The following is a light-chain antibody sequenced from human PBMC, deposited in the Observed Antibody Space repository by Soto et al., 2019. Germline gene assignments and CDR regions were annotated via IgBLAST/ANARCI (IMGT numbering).Light chain of an antibody. CDR1: MSNIGNNY. Sequence: QPVLTQPPSASGTPGQSVTISCSGSMSNIGNNYVYWYQQLPGAAPKLLIFSNHQRPSGVPARFAASKSGTSGSLAISGLRSEDEGDYYCAAWDDSLSGQWVFGGGTKLTVL. V-gene: IGLV1-47*02. J-gene: IGLJ3*02. CDR2: SNH. CDR3: AAWDDSLSGQWV.